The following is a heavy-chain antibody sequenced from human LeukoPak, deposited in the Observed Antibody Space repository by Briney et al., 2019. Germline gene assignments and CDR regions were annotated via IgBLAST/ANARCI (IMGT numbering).Heavy chain of an antibody. J-gene: IGHJ4*02. CDR2: VYYSGLT. Sequence: PSETLSLTCTVSGGSINSSNYNWGWIRQPPRRGPEWLASVYYSGLTYYNSSLKSRVTISVDTSKNQFSLKLSSVTAADTAVYYCARERGYDSSGYHWGQGTLVTLSS. V-gene: IGHV4-39*07. D-gene: IGHD3-22*01. CDR1: GGSINSSNYN. CDR3: ARERGYDSSGYH.